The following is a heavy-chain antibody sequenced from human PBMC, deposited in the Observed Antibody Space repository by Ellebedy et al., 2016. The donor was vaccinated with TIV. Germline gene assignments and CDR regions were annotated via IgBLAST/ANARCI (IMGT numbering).Heavy chain of an antibody. V-gene: IGHV3-21*01. J-gene: IGHJ1*01. Sequence: GEFLKISCAASGFTFSDYNMNWVRQAPGKGLEWVSCITGDSKYTYYTDSVKGRFTISRDNARNSLFLEMHSLRVDDTAVYYCAREYEAGRRDFRHWGQGTLVTVSS. CDR1: GFTFSDYN. CDR2: ITGDSKYT. D-gene: IGHD6-13*01. CDR3: AREYEAGRRDFRH.